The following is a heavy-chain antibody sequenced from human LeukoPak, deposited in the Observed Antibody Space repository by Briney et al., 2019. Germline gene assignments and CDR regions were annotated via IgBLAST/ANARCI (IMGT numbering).Heavy chain of an antibody. V-gene: IGHV3-21*01. CDR3: ARDTQIAVAHY. Sequence: GRSLRLSCAASGFTFSSYAMHWVRQAPGKGLEWVSSISSSSSYIYYADSVKGRFTISRDNAKNSLYLQMNSLRAEDTAVYYCARDTQIAVAHYWGQGALVTVSS. CDR1: GFTFSSYA. D-gene: IGHD6-19*01. CDR2: ISSSSSYI. J-gene: IGHJ4*02.